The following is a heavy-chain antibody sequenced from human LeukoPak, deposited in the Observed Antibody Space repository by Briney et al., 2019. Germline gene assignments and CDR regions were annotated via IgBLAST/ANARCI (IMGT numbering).Heavy chain of an antibody. CDR2: ISSSSSYI. V-gene: IGHV3-21*01. CDR1: GFTFSSYS. Sequence: PGGSLRLSCAASGFTFSSYSMNWVRQAPGKGLEWVSSISSSSSYIYYADSVKGRFTISRDNAKSSLYLQMNSLRAEDTAVYYCARDLLSLLVPDYWGQGTLVTVSS. CDR3: ARDLLSLLVPDY. J-gene: IGHJ4*02. D-gene: IGHD3-10*01.